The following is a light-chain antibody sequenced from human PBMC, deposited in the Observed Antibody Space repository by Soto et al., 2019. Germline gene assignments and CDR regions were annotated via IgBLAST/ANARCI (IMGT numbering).Light chain of an antibody. CDR3: QQRSNWPPLT. J-gene: IGKJ4*01. CDR2: DAS. CDR1: QSVSSY. V-gene: IGKV3-11*01. Sequence: EIVLTQSPATLSLSPGERATLSCRASQSVSSYLAWYQQKPGQAPRLLIYDASNRATGSPARLSGSGSGKDFTLTISGLEPEDFAGYYCQQRSNWPPLTFGGGTKVEIK.